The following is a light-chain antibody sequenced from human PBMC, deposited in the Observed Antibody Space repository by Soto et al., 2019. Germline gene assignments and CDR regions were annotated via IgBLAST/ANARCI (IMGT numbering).Light chain of an antibody. J-gene: IGKJ4*01. CDR3: QQYNNWLT. CDR2: GAS. V-gene: IGKV3-15*01. Sequence: IVMTQSPATLSVSPGERVTLSCRASESIDFNLAWYQQKPGQAPRLLIYGASNRATGIPARFSGSGSGTEFTLTISSLQSEDFALYYCQQYNNWLTFGGGTKVDIK. CDR1: ESIDFN.